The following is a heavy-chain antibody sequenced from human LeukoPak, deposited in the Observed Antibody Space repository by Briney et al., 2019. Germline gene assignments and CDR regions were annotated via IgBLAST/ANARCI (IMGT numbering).Heavy chain of an antibody. CDR2: IYYSGST. Sequence: SETLSLTCTVSGGSISSGDYYWSWIRQPPGKGLEWIGYIYYSGSTYYNPSLKSRVTISVDTSENQFSLKLSSVAAADTAVYYCAREARDYDFWSGYYTVEKFDPWGQGTLVTVSS. CDR1: GGSISSGDYY. CDR3: AREARDYDFWSGYYTVEKFDP. D-gene: IGHD3-3*01. V-gene: IGHV4-30-4*08. J-gene: IGHJ5*02.